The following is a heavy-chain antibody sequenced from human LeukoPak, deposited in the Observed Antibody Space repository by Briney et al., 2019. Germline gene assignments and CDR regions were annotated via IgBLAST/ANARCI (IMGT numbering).Heavy chain of an antibody. CDR1: GGSISSYY. D-gene: IGHD6-13*01. J-gene: IGHJ6*03. CDR2: IYYSGSA. V-gene: IGHV4-59*01. Sequence: SETLSLTCTVSGGSISSYYWTWIRQPPGKGLEWIGYIYYSGSANYNPSLKSRVTISVDMSKNQFSLKLRSVTAADTAVYYCARGSSSWYYYYMDVWGKGTTVTVSS. CDR3: ARGSSSWYYYYMDV.